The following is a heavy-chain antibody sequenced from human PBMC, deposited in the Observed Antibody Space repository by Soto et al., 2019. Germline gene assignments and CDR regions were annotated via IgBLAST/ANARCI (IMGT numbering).Heavy chain of an antibody. D-gene: IGHD6-19*01. CDR3: AGPSSGWSAHTGPGYFDL. CDR1: GFTVSSNY. Sequence: EVQLVETGGGLIQPGGSLRLSCAASGFTVSSNYMSWVRQAPGKGLEWVSVIYSGGSTYYADSVKGRFTISRDNSKNTLYLQMNSLTADDTDVYYCAGPSSGWSAHTGPGYFDLWGRGTLVTVSS. V-gene: IGHV3-53*02. J-gene: IGHJ2*01. CDR2: IYSGGST.